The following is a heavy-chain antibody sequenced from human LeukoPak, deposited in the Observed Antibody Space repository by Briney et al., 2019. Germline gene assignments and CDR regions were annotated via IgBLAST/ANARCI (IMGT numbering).Heavy chain of an antibody. V-gene: IGHV3-21*01. Sequence: PGGSLRLSCAASGFTFSSYSMNWVRQAPGKGLEWVSSISSSSSYIYYADSVKGRFTISRDNAKNSLYLQMNSLRAEDTAVYYCARDLSYYGSGKDIGKYYYYGMDVWGQGTTVTVSS. CDR3: ARDLSYYGSGKDIGKYYYYGMDV. CDR1: GFTFSSYS. J-gene: IGHJ6*02. D-gene: IGHD3-10*01. CDR2: ISSSSSYI.